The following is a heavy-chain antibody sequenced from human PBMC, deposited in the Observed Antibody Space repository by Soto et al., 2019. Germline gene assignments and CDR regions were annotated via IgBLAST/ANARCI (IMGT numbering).Heavy chain of an antibody. CDR2: IYYSGST. CDR1: GGSISSGGYY. V-gene: IGHV4-31*03. J-gene: IGHJ4*02. Sequence: SETLFLTCTVSGGSISSGGYYWSWIRQHPGKGLEWIGYIYYSGSTYYNPSLKSRVTISVDTSKNQFSLKLSSVTAADTAVYYCARDQTEYYFDYWGQGTLVTVSS. CDR3: ARDQTEYYFDY.